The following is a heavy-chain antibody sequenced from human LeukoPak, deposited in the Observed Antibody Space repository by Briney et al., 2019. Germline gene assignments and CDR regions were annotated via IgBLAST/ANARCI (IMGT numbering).Heavy chain of an antibody. CDR2: ISWDGGIT. CDR1: GFTFDDYT. Sequence: GGSLRLSCAASGFTFDDYTMHWVRQAPGKGLEWVSLISWDGGITYYADSVKGRFTISRDNSKKSLYLQMNSLRTEDSALYYCAKALGGGTPDGDYWGQGTLVTVSS. D-gene: IGHD3-16*01. J-gene: IGHJ4*02. V-gene: IGHV3-43*01. CDR3: AKALGGGTPDGDY.